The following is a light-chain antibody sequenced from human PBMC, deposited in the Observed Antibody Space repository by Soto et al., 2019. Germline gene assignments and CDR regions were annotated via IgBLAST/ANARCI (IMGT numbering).Light chain of an antibody. CDR2: GNS. CDR3: QSYDSSLSGWV. J-gene: IGLJ3*02. Sequence: QSVLTQPPSVSGAPGQRVTISCTGSSSNIGAGYDVHWYQQLPGTAPKLLIYGNSNRPSGVPVRFSGSKSGTSASLAITGLQAEDEADYYCQSYDSSLSGWVFGGGTKVTVL. V-gene: IGLV1-40*01. CDR1: SSNIGAGYD.